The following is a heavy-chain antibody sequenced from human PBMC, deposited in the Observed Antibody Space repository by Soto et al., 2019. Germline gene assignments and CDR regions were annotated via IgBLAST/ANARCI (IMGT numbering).Heavy chain of an antibody. Sequence: EVQLVESGGGLVKPGGSLRLSCAASGFTFSSYSMNWVRQAPGKGLEWVSSISSSGSYIYYADSVKGRFTISRDNAKNSLYLQMNSLRAEDTAVCYCARRGSGTTIDYWGQGTLVTVSS. J-gene: IGHJ4*02. CDR3: ARRGSGTTIDY. D-gene: IGHD6-19*01. V-gene: IGHV3-21*01. CDR1: GFTFSSYS. CDR2: ISSSGSYI.